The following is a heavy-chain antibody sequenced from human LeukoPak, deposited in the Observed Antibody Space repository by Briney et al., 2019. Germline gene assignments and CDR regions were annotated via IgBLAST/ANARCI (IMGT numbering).Heavy chain of an antibody. Sequence: SVKVSCKASGGTFSSYAISWVRQAPGQGLEWMGRIIPILGTANYAQKFQGRVTITADKSTSTAYMELSSLRSEDTAVYYCARASKGDYGSGSYYNYYYYGMDVWGQGTTVTVSS. J-gene: IGHJ6*02. CDR1: GGTFSSYA. D-gene: IGHD3-10*01. V-gene: IGHV1-69*04. CDR3: ARASKGDYGSGSYYNYYYYGMDV. CDR2: IIPILGTA.